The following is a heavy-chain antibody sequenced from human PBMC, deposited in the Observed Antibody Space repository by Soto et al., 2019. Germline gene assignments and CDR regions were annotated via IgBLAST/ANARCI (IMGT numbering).Heavy chain of an antibody. CDR2: IWYDGSYK. CDR3: ETHIDSSGVMNRY. J-gene: IGHJ4*02. D-gene: IGHD3-16*01. CDR1: GLTFSIYG. V-gene: IGHV3-33*01. Sequence: QVQLVESGGGVVQPGRSLRLSCATSGLTFSIYGMQWVRQAPGKGLEWGAVIWYDGSYKYYADSVKGRFTNTRDNSKNAMEQQMDSLRGEDTAVYYCETHIDSSGVMNRYWGQGTLVTVSS.